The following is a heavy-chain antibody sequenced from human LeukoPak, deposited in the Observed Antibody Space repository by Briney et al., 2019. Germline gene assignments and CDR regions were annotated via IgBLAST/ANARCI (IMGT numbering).Heavy chain of an antibody. CDR3: ASGRNGHDYAFDI. Sequence: GGSLRLSCAASGFTFSSYSMNWVRQAPGKGLEWVSYISSSSSTIYYADSVKGRFTISRDNAKNSLYLEMNSLRAEDTAVYYCASGRNGHDYAFDIWGQGTMVTVSS. CDR1: GFTFSSYS. CDR2: ISSSSSTI. J-gene: IGHJ3*02. D-gene: IGHD1-1*01. V-gene: IGHV3-48*04.